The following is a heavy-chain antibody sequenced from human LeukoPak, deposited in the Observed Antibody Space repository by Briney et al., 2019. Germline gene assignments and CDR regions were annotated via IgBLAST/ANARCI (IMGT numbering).Heavy chain of an antibody. CDR2: ISSSSSYV. CDR1: GFTFSSYS. Sequence: PGGSLRLSCAASGFTFSSYSMNWVRQAPGKGLEWVSSISSSSSYVYYADSVKGRFTISRDNAKNSLSLQMNSLRVEDTAVYYCVRDPSEASHPYYFDYWGQGTLVTVSS. J-gene: IGHJ4*02. V-gene: IGHV3-21*01. CDR3: VRDPSEASHPYYFDY. D-gene: IGHD2-2*01.